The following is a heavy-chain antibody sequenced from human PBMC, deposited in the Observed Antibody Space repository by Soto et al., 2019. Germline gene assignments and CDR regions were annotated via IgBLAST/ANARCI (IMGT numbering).Heavy chain of an antibody. V-gene: IGHV1-69*06. D-gene: IGHD1-7*01. Sequence: GASLKVSWKASGGTFSSYAISWVRQAPGQGLEWMGGIIPIFGTANYAQKFQGRVTITADKSTSTAYMELSSLRSEDTAVYYCARDSLAITATTCSTFDPWGQGTLVTVYS. CDR3: ARDSLAITATTCSTFDP. J-gene: IGHJ5*02. CDR1: GGTFSSYA. CDR2: IIPIFGTA.